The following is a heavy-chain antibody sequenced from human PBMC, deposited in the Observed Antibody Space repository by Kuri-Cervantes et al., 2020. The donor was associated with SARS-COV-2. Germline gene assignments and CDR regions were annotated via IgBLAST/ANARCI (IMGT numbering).Heavy chain of an antibody. Sequence: SETLSLTCSISGGSMSSYYWSWIRQPPGKGLEWIGYIYYSGSTNYNPSLKSRVTISVDTSKNQFSLKLSSVIPEDTAVYYCAAGRFGELEFWGQGTLVTVSS. CDR2: IYYSGST. J-gene: IGHJ4*02. V-gene: IGHV4-59*08. CDR3: AAGRFGELEF. CDR1: GGSMSSYY. D-gene: IGHD3-10*01.